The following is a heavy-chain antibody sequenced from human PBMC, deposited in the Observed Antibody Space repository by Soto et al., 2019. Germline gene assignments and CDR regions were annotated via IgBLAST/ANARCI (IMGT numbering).Heavy chain of an antibody. J-gene: IGHJ4*02. Sequence: ASVTVSCNAAGYTFTSDDSNWGRQATGQGLEWMGWMNPNSGNTGYAQKFQGRVTMTRNTSISTAYMELSSLRSEDTAVYYCARVLYRGYYHDEWVQGTLVTVSS. CDR3: ARVLYRGYYHDE. V-gene: IGHV1-8*01. CDR2: MNPNSGNT. CDR1: GYTFTSDD. D-gene: IGHD3-22*01.